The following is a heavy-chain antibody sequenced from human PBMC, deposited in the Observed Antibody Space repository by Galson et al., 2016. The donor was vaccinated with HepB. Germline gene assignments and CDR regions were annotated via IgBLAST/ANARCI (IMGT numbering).Heavy chain of an antibody. CDR2: IDSDGITT. J-gene: IGHJ3*02. CDR1: GFTFSSYW. V-gene: IGHV3-74*01. D-gene: IGHD2-15*01. CDR3: ARPGYCSGSSCYVPFDI. Sequence: SLRLSCAASGFTFSSYWMYWARQAPGKGLVWVSRIDSDGITTAYADSVKGRFTISRDNAKNTLYLQMNSLRAEDTAVYYCARPGYCSGSSCYVPFDIWGQGTMATVSS.